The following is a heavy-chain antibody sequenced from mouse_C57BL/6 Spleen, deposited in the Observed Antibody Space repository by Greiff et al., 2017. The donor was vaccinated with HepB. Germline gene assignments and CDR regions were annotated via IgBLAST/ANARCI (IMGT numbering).Heavy chain of an antibody. Sequence: LVESGAELVRPGASVTLSCKASGYTFTDYEMHWVKQTPVHGLEWIGAIDPETGGTAYNQKFKGKAILTADKSSSTAYMELRSLTSEDSAVYYCTYYYGSGFAYWGQGTLVTVSA. D-gene: IGHD1-1*01. CDR2: IDPETGGT. V-gene: IGHV1-15*01. CDR1: GYTFTDYE. CDR3: TYYYGSGFAY. J-gene: IGHJ3*01.